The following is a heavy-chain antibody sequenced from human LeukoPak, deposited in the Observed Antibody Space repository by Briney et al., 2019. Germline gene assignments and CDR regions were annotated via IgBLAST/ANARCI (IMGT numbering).Heavy chain of an antibody. V-gene: IGHV3-30*02. Sequence: PGGSLRLSCAASGFTFSSYGMHWVRQAPGKGLEWVAFIRYDGSNKYYADSVKGRFTISRDNSKNTLYLQMNSLRAEDTAVYYCAKDRLRYYYDSSGYYPHGTLGYWGQGTLVTVSS. CDR2: IRYDGSNK. CDR1: GFTFSSYG. D-gene: IGHD3-22*01. J-gene: IGHJ4*02. CDR3: AKDRLRYYYDSSGYYPHGTLGY.